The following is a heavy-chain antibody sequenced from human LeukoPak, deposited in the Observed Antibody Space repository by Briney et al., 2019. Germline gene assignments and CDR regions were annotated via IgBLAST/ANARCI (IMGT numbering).Heavy chain of an antibody. Sequence: GGSLRLSCAASGFSISSYEMNWVRQAPGKGLEWVSYISSSGSTIYYADSVKGRFTMSRDNAKNSLYLQMNSLRAEDTAVYYCAKVGGGAWQQLVTYYFDYWGQGTLVTVSS. CDR2: ISSSGSTI. J-gene: IGHJ4*02. CDR3: AKVGGGAWQQLVTYYFDY. CDR1: GFSISSYE. D-gene: IGHD6-13*01. V-gene: IGHV3-48*03.